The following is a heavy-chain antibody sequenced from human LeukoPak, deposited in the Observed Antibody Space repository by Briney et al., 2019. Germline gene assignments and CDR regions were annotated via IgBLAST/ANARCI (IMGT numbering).Heavy chain of an antibody. D-gene: IGHD3-10*01. V-gene: IGHV3-30*02. CDR3: AKGGRFYYGSYYFDY. CDR1: GFTFSSYG. CDR2: IRYDGSNK. J-gene: IGHJ4*02. Sequence: GGSLRLSCAASGFTFSSYGMHWVRQAPGKGLEWVAFIRYDGSNKYYADSVKGRFTISRDNSKNTLYLQMNSLRAEDTAVYYCAKGGRFYYGSYYFDYWGQGTLVTVSS.